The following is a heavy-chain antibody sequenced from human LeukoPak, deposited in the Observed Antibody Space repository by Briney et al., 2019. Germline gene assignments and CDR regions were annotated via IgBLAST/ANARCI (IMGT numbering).Heavy chain of an antibody. Sequence: PGGSLRLSCAASGFTFSSYWMHWVRQVPGEGLVWVLRTNTDGRTTSYADSVKGRFTISRDNAKNMLYLQMNSLRVEDTAVYYCARIEDRGAAFDSWGQGVLVTVSS. CDR1: GFTFSSYW. CDR3: ARIEDRGAAFDS. V-gene: IGHV3-74*01. CDR2: TNTDGRTT. D-gene: IGHD3-22*01. J-gene: IGHJ4*02.